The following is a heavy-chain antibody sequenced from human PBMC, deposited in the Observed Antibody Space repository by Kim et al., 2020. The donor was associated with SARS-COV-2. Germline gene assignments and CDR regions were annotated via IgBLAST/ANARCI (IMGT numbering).Heavy chain of an antibody. Sequence: SETLSLTCTVSGGSISSGGYYWSWIRQHPGKGLEWIGYIYYSGSTYYNPSLKSRVTISVDTSKNQFSLKLSSVTATDTAVYYCARDSHHMTTVTTLDSHWFDPWGQGTLVTVSS. CDR2: IYYSGST. D-gene: IGHD4-17*01. CDR3: ARDSHHMTTVTTLDSHWFDP. J-gene: IGHJ5*02. V-gene: IGHV4-31*03. CDR1: GGSISSGGYY.